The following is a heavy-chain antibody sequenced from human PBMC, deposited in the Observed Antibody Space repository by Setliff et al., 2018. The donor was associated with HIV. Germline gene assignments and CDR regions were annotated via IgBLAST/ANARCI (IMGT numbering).Heavy chain of an antibody. Sequence: SETLSLTCTVSGDSISSGSYYWGWFRQPAGKELEWIGLIYISGSTIYNPSLKSRVTITINTSKRQFSLNLSSVTAADSAMYYCARESGIVGAQGFDYWSQGTLVTVSS. J-gene: IGHJ4*02. D-gene: IGHD1-26*01. CDR1: GDSISSGSYY. V-gene: IGHV4-61*02. CDR3: ARESGIVGAQGFDY. CDR2: IYISGST.